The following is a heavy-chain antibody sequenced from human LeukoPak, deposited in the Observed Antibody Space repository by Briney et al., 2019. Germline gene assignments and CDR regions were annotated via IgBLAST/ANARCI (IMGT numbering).Heavy chain of an antibody. CDR3: AKRIGGQIHFDY. V-gene: IGHV3-30*18. CDR1: GFTFSSYG. J-gene: IGHJ4*02. D-gene: IGHD2-15*01. CDR2: ISYDGSNK. Sequence: GGSLRLSCAASGFTFSSYGMHWVRQAPGKGLEWVAVISYDGSNKYYADSVKGRFTISRDNSKNTLYLQMNSLRAEDTAVYYCAKRIGGQIHFDYWGQGTLVTVSS.